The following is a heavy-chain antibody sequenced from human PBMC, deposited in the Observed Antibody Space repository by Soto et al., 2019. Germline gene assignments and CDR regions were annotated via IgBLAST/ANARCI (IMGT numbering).Heavy chain of an antibody. V-gene: IGHV3-23*01. J-gene: IGHJ4*02. CDR1: GFTFSNYA. CDR3: AKGLWFGESKTFDF. CDR2: ISGSGGST. D-gene: IGHD3-10*01. Sequence: GGSLRLSCAASGFTFSNYAMNWVRQAPGKGLEWVSAISGSGGSTYYADSVKGRFTISRDNSKNTLFLQMNGLRAEDTAVYFCAKGLWFGESKTFDFWGQGTLVTVSS.